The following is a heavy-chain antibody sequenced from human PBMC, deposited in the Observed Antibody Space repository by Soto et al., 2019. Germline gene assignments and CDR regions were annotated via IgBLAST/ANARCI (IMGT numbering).Heavy chain of an antibody. J-gene: IGHJ4*02. Sequence: EVQLVESGGGLVQPGGSLRLSCAGSGFTFSNYWMHWVRQAPGKGLEWVSRIDHDGPTDYADSVRGRFTISRDNAANTLYLQMISLRPEDTAVYYRVSDSHGDYWGQGTLVTVSS. CDR1: GFTFSNYW. V-gene: IGHV3-74*01. CDR3: VSDSHGDY. CDR2: IDHDGPT.